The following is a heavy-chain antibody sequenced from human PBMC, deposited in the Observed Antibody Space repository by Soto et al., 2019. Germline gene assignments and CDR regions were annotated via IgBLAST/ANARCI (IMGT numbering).Heavy chain of an antibody. J-gene: IGHJ4*02. CDR2: IYYSGST. D-gene: IGHD6-13*01. Sequence: PSETLSLTCTVSGGSISSGDYYWSWIRQPPGKGLEWIGYIYYSGSTYYNPSLKSRVTISVDTSKNQFSLKLSSVTAADTAVYYCARTPRIAPAGLYYFDYWGQGTLVTVSS. CDR3: ARTPRIAPAGLYYFDY. V-gene: IGHV4-30-4*01. CDR1: GGSISSGDYY.